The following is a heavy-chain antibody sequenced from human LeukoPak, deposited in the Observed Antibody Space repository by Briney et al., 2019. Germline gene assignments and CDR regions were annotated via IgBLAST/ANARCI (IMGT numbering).Heavy chain of an antibody. Sequence: GGSLRLSCVASGFAFSDDSMNWVRQPPGKGLEWVSSISSTSTYIYYADSVKGRFTISRDNARNSLFLQMNNLRVDDSAVYYCAREYTAMAYDYWGQGNLVTVSS. CDR1: GFAFSDDS. V-gene: IGHV3-21*01. CDR3: AREYTAMAYDY. J-gene: IGHJ4*02. CDR2: ISSTSTYI. D-gene: IGHD5-18*01.